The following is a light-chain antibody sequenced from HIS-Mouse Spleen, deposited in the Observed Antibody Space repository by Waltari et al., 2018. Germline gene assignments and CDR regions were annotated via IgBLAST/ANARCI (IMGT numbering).Light chain of an antibody. Sequence: QSALTQPASVSGSPGQSITISCTGTSSDVGGYHYVSCYQQHPGKAPKRMIYEVSNRPSGVSNRFSGSKSGNTASLTISGLQAEDEADYYCSSYTSSSVVFGGGTKLTVL. CDR2: EVS. J-gene: IGLJ2*01. CDR3: SSYTSSSVV. V-gene: IGLV2-14*01. CDR1: SSDVGGYHY.